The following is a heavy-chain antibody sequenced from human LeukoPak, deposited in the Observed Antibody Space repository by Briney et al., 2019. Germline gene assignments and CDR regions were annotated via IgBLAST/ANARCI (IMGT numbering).Heavy chain of an antibody. CDR3: AKATGTFYYFDY. V-gene: IGHV3-23*01. Sequence: GGSLRLSCAASGFTFSTYAMSWVRQAPGKGLEWVSAVSGSGGSTYYADSMEGRFTISRDNSKNTLHLQMNSLRAEDTAVYYCAKATGTFYYFDYWGQGTLVTVSS. CDR1: GFTFSTYA. J-gene: IGHJ4*02. CDR2: VSGSGGST. D-gene: IGHD1-1*01.